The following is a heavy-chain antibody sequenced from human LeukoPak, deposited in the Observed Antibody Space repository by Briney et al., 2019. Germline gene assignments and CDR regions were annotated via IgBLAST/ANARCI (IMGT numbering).Heavy chain of an antibody. CDR3: VKDDPVLAF. Sequence: EGSLRLSCAASGFSFGDSGMHWVRQVPGKGLEWLSLIRGDGFTRFYADSAKGRFTVSRDNSINSLYLRMKSLKTEDTVLYYCVKDDPVLAFWGEGVLVSVSS. J-gene: IGHJ4*02. CDR1: GFSFGDSG. CDR2: IRGDGFTR. V-gene: IGHV3-43*02. D-gene: IGHD1-14*01.